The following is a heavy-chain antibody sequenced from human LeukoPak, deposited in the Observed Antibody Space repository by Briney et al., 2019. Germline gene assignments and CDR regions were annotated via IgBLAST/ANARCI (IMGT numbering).Heavy chain of an antibody. CDR1: GFTVSSNY. Sequence: HSGGSLRLSCAASGFTVSSNYMSWVRQAPGKGLEWVSYISSSGSTIYYADSVKGRFTISRDDAKNSLYLQMNSLRAEDTAVYYCARQARKGSGWPKNDYWGQGTLVTVSS. D-gene: IGHD6-19*01. V-gene: IGHV3-48*03. CDR2: ISSSGSTI. J-gene: IGHJ4*02. CDR3: ARQARKGSGWPKNDY.